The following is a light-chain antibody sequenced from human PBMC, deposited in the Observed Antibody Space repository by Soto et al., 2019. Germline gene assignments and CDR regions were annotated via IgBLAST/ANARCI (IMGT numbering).Light chain of an antibody. J-gene: IGKJ4*01. V-gene: IGKV1-5*03. CDR2: KAS. Sequence: DIQVTQSPSTLSASVGDRVTITCRASQSISSWLAWYQQKPGKAPNLLIYKASSLETGVPSRFSGSGSGTEFTLTITRLQPDDFAEYYCQQYNSYPLTFGGGTKVEIK. CDR1: QSISSW. CDR3: QQYNSYPLT.